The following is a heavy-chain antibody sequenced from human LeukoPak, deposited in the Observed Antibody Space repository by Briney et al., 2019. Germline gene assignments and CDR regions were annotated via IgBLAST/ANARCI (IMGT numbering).Heavy chain of an antibody. Sequence: SGTLSLTCTVSGGSINNFYWSWIRQPPGKGLEWIGYIYYSGSTNYNPSLKSRVTISVDPSKNQFSLRLSSVTAADTAVYYCARRGIGLVMDYWGQGTLVTVSS. J-gene: IGHJ4*02. CDR2: IYYSGST. CDR3: ARRGIGLVMDY. CDR1: GGSINNFY. D-gene: IGHD3-9*01. V-gene: IGHV4-59*01.